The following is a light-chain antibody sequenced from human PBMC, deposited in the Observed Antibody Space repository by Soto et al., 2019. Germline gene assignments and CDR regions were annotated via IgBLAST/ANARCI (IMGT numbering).Light chain of an antibody. CDR3: CSYETSSTYV. CDR2: EGS. CDR1: SSDVGSYNL. V-gene: IGLV2-23*01. J-gene: IGLJ1*01. Sequence: QSALTQPASVSGSPGQSITISCTGTSSDVGSYNLVSWYQHHPGKTPKLMIYEGSRRPSGVSNRFSASKSGNTASLTISGLQAEDEAEYYCCSYETSSTYVFGSGTSHRP.